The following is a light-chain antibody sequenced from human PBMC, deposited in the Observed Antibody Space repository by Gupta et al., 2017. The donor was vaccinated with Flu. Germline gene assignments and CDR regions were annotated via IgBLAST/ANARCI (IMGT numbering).Light chain of an antibody. CDR3: QSYDGSTSVV. Sequence: VTISCTPSSGDIGSNYVQWYRRRPGSSPTIVVYETTQRPSGVPPRISGSIDTSSNSASLTISGLTTEDEADYYCQSYDGSTSVVFGGGTKLTVL. J-gene: IGLJ2*01. CDR2: ETT. V-gene: IGLV6-57*01. CDR1: SGDIGSNY.